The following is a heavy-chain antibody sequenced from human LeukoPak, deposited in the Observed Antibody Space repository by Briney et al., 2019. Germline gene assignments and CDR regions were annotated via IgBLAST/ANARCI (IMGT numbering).Heavy chain of an antibody. CDR3: ARDKDSRRLDY. CDR2: IWYDGSGE. J-gene: IGHJ4*02. D-gene: IGHD2-15*01. V-gene: IGHV3-33*01. Sequence: GGSLRLSCAASGFTFRSHGMHWVRQAPGKGLEWVAVIWYDGSGEYYADSVQGRFTISRDNSKNTLYLQMNSLRVEDTALYYCARDKDSRRLDYWGQGTLVTVSS. CDR1: GFTFRSHG.